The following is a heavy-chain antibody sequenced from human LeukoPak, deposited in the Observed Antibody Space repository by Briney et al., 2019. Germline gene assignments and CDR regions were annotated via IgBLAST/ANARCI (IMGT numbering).Heavy chain of an antibody. CDR3: TTGAEWNTAYFDY. Sequence: GGSLRLSCAASGFTFTNSWMSWVRQAHGKGLEWVGRIKSKTDGTTNDYAAPVKGRFTISRDNSTNTLYLQMNSLKTEDTAAYYCTTGAEWNTAYFDYWGQGTLVTVSS. CDR1: GFTFTNSW. D-gene: IGHD3-3*01. CDR2: IKSKTDGTTN. V-gene: IGHV3-15*01. J-gene: IGHJ4*02.